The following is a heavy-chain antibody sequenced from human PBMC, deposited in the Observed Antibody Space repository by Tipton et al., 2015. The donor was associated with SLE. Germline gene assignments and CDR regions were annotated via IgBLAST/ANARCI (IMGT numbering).Heavy chain of an antibody. CDR3: AKYASGTMFEY. V-gene: IGHV4-39*01. D-gene: IGHD3-10*01. CDR2: ISYTGST. J-gene: IGHJ4*02. CDR1: GGSISSSYY. Sequence: TLSLTCTVSGGSISSSYYWGWFRRSPGKGLEWIGSISYTGSTYYNPSLKSRVTISVDMSKNQFSLKLTSVTAADTAVYYCAKYASGTMFEYWGQGTLVTVSS.